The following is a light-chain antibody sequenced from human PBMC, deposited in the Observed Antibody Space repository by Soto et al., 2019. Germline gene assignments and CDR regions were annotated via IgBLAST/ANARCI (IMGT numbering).Light chain of an antibody. V-gene: IGKV1-5*01. J-gene: IGKJ1*01. CDR3: QQYNSYPWT. Sequence: GDRVTITCRASQSISSWLAWYQQKPGKAPKLLIYDASSLESGVPSRFSGSGSGTEFTLTISSLQPDDFATYYCQQYNSYPWTFGQGTKVGIK. CDR1: QSISSW. CDR2: DAS.